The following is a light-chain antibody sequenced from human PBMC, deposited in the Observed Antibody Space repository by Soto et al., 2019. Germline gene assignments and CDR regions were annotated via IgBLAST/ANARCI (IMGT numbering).Light chain of an antibody. CDR1: QSLLYNNTYNY. CDR3: QQSYSTIT. CDR2: AAS. V-gene: IGKV1-39*01. J-gene: IGKJ5*01. Sequence: MTQSPLTMPVTPGEPASISCRSIQSLLYNNTYNYLDWYLQKPGKAPXLLIYAASNLQSGVPSRFSGSGSGTDFTLTIRSLKPEDFATEYCQQSYSTITFGQGTRLEIK.